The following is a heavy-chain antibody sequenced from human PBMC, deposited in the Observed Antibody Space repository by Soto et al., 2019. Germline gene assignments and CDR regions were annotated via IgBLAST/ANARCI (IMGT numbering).Heavy chain of an antibody. CDR2: IYYSGST. D-gene: IGHD1-26*01. CDR1: GGSISSGGYY. J-gene: IGHJ5*02. V-gene: IGHV4-31*03. Sequence: LSLTCTVSGGSISSGGYYWSWIRQHPGKGLEWIGYIYYSGSTYYNPSLKSRVTMSIDTSKNQFSLRLNSVTAADTAVYYCAREIVGATGWFDPWGQGTLVTVSS. CDR3: AREIVGATGWFDP.